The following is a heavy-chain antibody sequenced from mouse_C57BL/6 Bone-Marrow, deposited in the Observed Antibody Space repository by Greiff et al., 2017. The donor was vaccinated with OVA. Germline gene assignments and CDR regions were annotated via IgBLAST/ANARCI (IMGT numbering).Heavy chain of an antibody. CDR3: ARRWLLRWYFDY. J-gene: IGHJ2*01. Sequence: QVQLQQSGAELMKPGASVKLSCKATGYTFTGYWIEWVKQRPGHGLEWIGEILPGSGSTNYNEKFKGKATFTAATSSNTAYMQLSSLITEDSAIYYCARRWLLRWYFDYWGQGTTLTVSS. V-gene: IGHV1-9*01. D-gene: IGHD2-3*01. CDR1: GYTFTGYW. CDR2: ILPGSGST.